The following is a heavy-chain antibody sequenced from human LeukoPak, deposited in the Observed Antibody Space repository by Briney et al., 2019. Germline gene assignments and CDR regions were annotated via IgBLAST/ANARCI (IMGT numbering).Heavy chain of an antibody. CDR3: ATITYYSGSGSYSYFDF. J-gene: IGHJ4*02. CDR2: ISGTGGTT. CDR1: GFTFNTYA. D-gene: IGHD3-10*01. V-gene: IGHV3-11*01. Sequence: PGGSLRLSCEASGFTFNTYAMSWVRQAPGKGLEWVSGISGTGGTTFYADSVRGQFTISRDNAKKSLYLQMNSLRAEDTAVYYCATITYYSGSGSYSYFDFWGQGTLVTVSS.